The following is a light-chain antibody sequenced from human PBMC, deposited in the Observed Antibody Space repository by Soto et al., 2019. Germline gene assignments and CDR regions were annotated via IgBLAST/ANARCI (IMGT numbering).Light chain of an antibody. CDR3: QQYYSTLT. CDR2: WAS. CDR1: QSVLYSSNNKNY. J-gene: IGKJ4*01. Sequence: DIVMTQSPESLSVSLGERATINCKSSQSVLYSSNNKNYLAWYQQKPGQPPKLLIYWASTRESGVPDRFSGSGSRTDFTLTISSLQAEDVAVYYCQQYYSTLTSGGGTKVDIK. V-gene: IGKV4-1*01.